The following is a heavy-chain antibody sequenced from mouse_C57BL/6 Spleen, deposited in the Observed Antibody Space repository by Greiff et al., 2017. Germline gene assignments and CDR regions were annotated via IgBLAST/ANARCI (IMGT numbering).Heavy chain of an antibody. Sequence: VQLQQPGAELVKPGASVKMSCKASGYTFTSYWITWVKPRPGQGLEWIGDIYPGSGSTNYNEKFKSKATLTVDTTSSTAYMQLSSLTSEDSAVYYCARWDVSMDYWGQGTSVTVSS. CDR3: ARWDVSMDY. CDR1: GYTFTSYW. V-gene: IGHV1-55*01. J-gene: IGHJ4*01. CDR2: IYPGSGST. D-gene: IGHD4-1*01.